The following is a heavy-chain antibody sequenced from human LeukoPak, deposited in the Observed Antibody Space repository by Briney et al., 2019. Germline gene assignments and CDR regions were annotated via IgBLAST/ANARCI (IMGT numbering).Heavy chain of an antibody. J-gene: IGHJ4*02. CDR1: GGSFIDYY. CDR2: INHSGSA. CDR3: ASPGPESYHYVWGSLEN. D-gene: IGHD3-16*01. Sequence: PSETLSLTCAVYGGSFIDYYLTWIRQTPGKGLDWIGEINHSGSAKYNPSLKSRVIISIDTSKNQFSLNLSSFTAADTAVYYCASPGPESYHYVWGSLENWGQGTLVIVSS. V-gene: IGHV4-34*01.